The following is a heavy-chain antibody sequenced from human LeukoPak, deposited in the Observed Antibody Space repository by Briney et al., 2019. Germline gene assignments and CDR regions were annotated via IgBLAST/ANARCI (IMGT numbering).Heavy chain of an antibody. CDR1: GFTFSDYY. V-gene: IGHV3-11*04. D-gene: IGHD2-2*01. J-gene: IGHJ4*02. CDR3: ARVDCSSTSCYEFDY. Sequence: GESLRLSCAASGFTFSDYYMSWIRQAPGKGLEWVSYIRSSGNTIYYADSVKGRFTISRDNAKNSLYLQMNSLRAEDTAVYYCARVDCSSTSCYEFDYWGQGTLVTVSS. CDR2: IRSSGNTI.